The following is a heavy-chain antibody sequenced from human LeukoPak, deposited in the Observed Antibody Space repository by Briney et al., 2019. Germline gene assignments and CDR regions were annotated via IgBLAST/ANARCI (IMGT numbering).Heavy chain of an antibody. Sequence: SEPLSLTCAVYGGSFSGYYWSWLRQPPGKGLEWIGEINHSGSTNYNPSLKSRVTISVDTSKNQFSLKLSSVTAADTAVYYCAGLRYESYYYGMDVWGQGTTVTVSS. V-gene: IGHV4-34*01. CDR1: GGSFSGYY. CDR2: INHSGST. CDR3: AGLRYESYYYGMDV. D-gene: IGHD5-12*01. J-gene: IGHJ6*02.